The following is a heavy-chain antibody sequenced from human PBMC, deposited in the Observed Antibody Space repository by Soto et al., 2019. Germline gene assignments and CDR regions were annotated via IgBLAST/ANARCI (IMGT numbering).Heavy chain of an antibody. Sequence: QVQLVQSGAEVKKPGASVKVSCKASGYTFTSYGISWVRQAPGQGLEWMGWISAYNGNTNYAQKLQGRVTMTTDTSASTAYMELRRLRSDVTGVYYCARADCWSPYNWFEPWGQGTLVTVSS. D-gene: IGHD3-3*01. V-gene: IGHV1-18*01. CDR1: GYTFTSYG. J-gene: IGHJ5*02. CDR2: ISAYNGNT. CDR3: ARADCWSPYNWFEP.